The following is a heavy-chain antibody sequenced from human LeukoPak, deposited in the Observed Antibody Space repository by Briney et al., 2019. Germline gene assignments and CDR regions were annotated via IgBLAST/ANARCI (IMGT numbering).Heavy chain of an antibody. J-gene: IGHJ5*02. Sequence: SETLSLTCAVYGGSFSGYYWSWIRQSPGKGLEWIGEINHSGSTNYNPSLKSRVTISVDTSKNQFSLKLSSVTAADTAVYYCARVRISGYSYGHRWFDPWGQGTLVTVSS. CDR3: ARVRISGYSYGHRWFDP. D-gene: IGHD5-18*01. V-gene: IGHV4-34*01. CDR1: GGSFSGYY. CDR2: INHSGST.